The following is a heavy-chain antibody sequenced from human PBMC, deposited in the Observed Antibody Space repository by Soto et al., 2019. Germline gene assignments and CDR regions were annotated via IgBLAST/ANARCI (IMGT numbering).Heavy chain of an antibody. Sequence: QVQLQESGPGLVKPSQNLSLTYTDSGGSISSGGYYWSLIRQHPGKGLEWIGYIYYSGSTYYNPSLLSRVTISVDTSKNQFSLKLSSVTAADTAVYYCARVAQYSGYVFDYWGQGTLVTVSS. CDR1: GGSISSGGYY. D-gene: IGHD5-12*01. CDR3: ARVAQYSGYVFDY. J-gene: IGHJ4*02. V-gene: IGHV4-31*03. CDR2: IYYSGST.